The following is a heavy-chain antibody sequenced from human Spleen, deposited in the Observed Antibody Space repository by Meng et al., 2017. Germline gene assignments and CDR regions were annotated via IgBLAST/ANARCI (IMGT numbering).Heavy chain of an antibody. D-gene: IGHD1-20*01. J-gene: IGHJ4*02. CDR2: IYYSGRT. CDR1: GGSISSSSYY. V-gene: IGHV4-39*07. CDR3: ASGDITNFDY. Sequence: QLQLQESGPGLVKPADTLSLTCTVSGGSISSSSYYWGWLRQPPGKGLEWIGSIYYSGRTYSNPSLKSRVTISVDTSKNQFSLKLTSVTAADTAVYYCASGDITNFDYWGQGTLVTVSS.